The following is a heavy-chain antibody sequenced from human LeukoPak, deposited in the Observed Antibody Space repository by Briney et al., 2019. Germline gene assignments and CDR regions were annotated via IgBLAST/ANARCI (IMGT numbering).Heavy chain of an antibody. J-gene: IGHJ4*02. CDR3: ARGVHYGSGSYNY. V-gene: IGHV1-69*04. CDR1: GGTFSSYA. D-gene: IGHD3-10*01. CDR2: IIPILGIA. Sequence: SVKVSCKASGGTFSSYAISWVRQAPGQGLEWMGRIIPILGIANYAQKFQGRVTITADKSTSTAYMELSSLRSEDTAVYYCARGVHYGSGSYNYWGQGTLVTVSS.